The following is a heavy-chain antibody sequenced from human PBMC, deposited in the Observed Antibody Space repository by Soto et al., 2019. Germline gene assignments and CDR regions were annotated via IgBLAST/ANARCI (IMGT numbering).Heavy chain of an antibody. CDR2: ISAYNGNT. CDR3: ARDYCSGGSCSPAFDY. V-gene: IGHV1-18*01. D-gene: IGHD2-15*01. J-gene: IGHJ4*02. CDR1: GYAFTSYG. Sequence: ASVKVSCKASGYAFTSYGISWVRQAPGQGLEWMGWISAYNGNTNYAQKLQGRVTMTTDTSTSTAYMELRSLRSDDTAVYYCARDYCSGGSCSPAFDYWGQGTLVTV.